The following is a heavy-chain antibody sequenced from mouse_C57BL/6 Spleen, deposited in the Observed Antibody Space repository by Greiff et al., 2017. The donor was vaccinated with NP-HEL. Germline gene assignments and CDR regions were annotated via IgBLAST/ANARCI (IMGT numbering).Heavy chain of an antibody. V-gene: IGHV3-6*01. CDR2: ISYDGSN. Sequence: VQLKESGPGLVKPSQSLSLTCSVTGYSITSGYYWNWIRQFPGNKLEWMGYISYDGSNNYNPSLKNRISITRDTSKNQFFLKLNSVTTEDTATYYFAREGSNYNFDYWGQGTTLTVSS. J-gene: IGHJ2*01. CDR3: AREGSNYNFDY. D-gene: IGHD2-5*01. CDR1: GYSITSGYY.